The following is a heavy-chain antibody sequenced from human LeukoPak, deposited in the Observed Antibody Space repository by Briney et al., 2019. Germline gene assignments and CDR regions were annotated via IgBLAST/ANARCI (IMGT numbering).Heavy chain of an antibody. J-gene: IGHJ2*01. Sequence: SETLSLTCTVSGGSISSGGYYWSWIRQHPGKGLEWIGYIYYSGSTYYNPSLKSRVTISVDTSKNQFSLKLSSVTAADMAVYYCARGVLVDTAMVMYWYFDLWGRGTLVTVSS. CDR1: GGSISSGGYY. CDR2: IYYSGST. D-gene: IGHD5-18*01. V-gene: IGHV4-31*03. CDR3: ARGVLVDTAMVMYWYFDL.